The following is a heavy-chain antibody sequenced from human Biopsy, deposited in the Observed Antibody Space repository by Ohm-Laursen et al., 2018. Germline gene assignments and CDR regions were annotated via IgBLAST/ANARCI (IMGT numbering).Heavy chain of an antibody. CDR2: ITWNSGSI. V-gene: IGHV3-9*01. Sequence: LRLPCAASGFTFDDYAMHWVRQAPGKGLGWVLGITWNSGSIGYADSVKGRFSIFRDNAKHSLYLQMNSLRAEDTALYYCAKDLGQVTAAIGYWGQGTLVTVSS. J-gene: IGHJ4*02. CDR1: GFTFDDYA. D-gene: IGHD2-21*02. CDR3: AKDLGQVTAAIGY.